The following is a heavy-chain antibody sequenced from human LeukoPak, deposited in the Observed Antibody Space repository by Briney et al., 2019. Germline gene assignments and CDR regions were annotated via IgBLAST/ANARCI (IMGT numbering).Heavy chain of an antibody. CDR1: GYTFTSYA. CDR2: INTNTGNP. CDR3: ANGDIVATIHYYYGMDV. Sequence: ASVKVSCKASGYTFTSYAMNWVRQAPGQGLEWMGWINTNTGNPTYAQGFTGRFVFSLDTSVSTAYLQISSLKAEDTAVYYCANGDIVATIHYYYGMDVWGQGTTVTVSS. J-gene: IGHJ6*02. D-gene: IGHD5-12*01. V-gene: IGHV7-4-1*02.